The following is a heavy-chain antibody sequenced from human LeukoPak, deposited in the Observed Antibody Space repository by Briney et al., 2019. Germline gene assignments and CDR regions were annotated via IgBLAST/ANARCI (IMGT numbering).Heavy chain of an antibody. D-gene: IGHD7-27*01. Sequence: SETLSLTCAVYGGSFSGYYWSWIRQPPGKGLKWIGEINHSGSTNYNPSLKSRVTISVDTSKNQFSLKLSSVTAADTAVYYCARPMNAGVADTKPFDYWGQGTLVTVSS. V-gene: IGHV4-34*01. CDR1: GGSFSGYY. CDR3: ARPMNAGVADTKPFDY. J-gene: IGHJ4*02. CDR2: INHSGST.